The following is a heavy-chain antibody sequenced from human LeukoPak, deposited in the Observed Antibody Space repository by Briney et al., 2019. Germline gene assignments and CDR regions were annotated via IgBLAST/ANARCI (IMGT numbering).Heavy chain of an antibody. J-gene: IGHJ4*02. Sequence: PSETLSLTCSVSGDSISGSSYYWGWIRQPPGKGLEFIGTIYYSGSTYYNPSLKSRVTISVDPSKNQFSLHLSSVTAADTGVYYCARGFSGFWEFDYWGQGTLVTVSS. V-gene: IGHV4-39*07. CDR1: GDSISGSSYY. CDR2: IYYSGST. CDR3: ARGFSGFWEFDY. D-gene: IGHD1-14*01.